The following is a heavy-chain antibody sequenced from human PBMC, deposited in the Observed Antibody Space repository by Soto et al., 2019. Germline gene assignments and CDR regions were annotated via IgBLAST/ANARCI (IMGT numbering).Heavy chain of an antibody. D-gene: IGHD5-12*01. CDR2: IYSGGST. CDR3: ARGLYSGWHYFDY. Sequence: EVQLVESGGGLVQPGGSLRLSCAASGFTVSSNYMSWVRQAPGKGLEWVSVIYSGGSTYYADSVKGRFSISRDNSKNTLYLQINSLGVEDTAVYYCARGLYSGWHYFDYWGQGTLVTVSS. J-gene: IGHJ4*02. CDR1: GFTVSSNY. V-gene: IGHV3-66*01.